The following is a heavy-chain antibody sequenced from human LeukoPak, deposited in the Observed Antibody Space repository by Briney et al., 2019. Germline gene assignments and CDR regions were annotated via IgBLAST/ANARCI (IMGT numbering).Heavy chain of an antibody. Sequence: SETLSLTCTVSGGSISSSSYYWSWIRQPPGMGLEWIGYIYYSGSTNYNPSLKSRVTISVDTSKKQFSLNLSSVTAADTAVYYCARVAARYVGMDVWGQGTTVTVSS. CDR3: ARVAARYVGMDV. CDR2: IYYSGST. V-gene: IGHV4-61*01. D-gene: IGHD6-6*01. J-gene: IGHJ6*02. CDR1: GGSISSSSYY.